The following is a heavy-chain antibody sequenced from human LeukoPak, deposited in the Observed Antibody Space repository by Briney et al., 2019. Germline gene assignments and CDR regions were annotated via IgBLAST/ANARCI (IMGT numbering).Heavy chain of an antibody. D-gene: IGHD1-1*01. CDR1: GFPFSSYW. CDR2: IKEDGSDK. CDR3: ARGGWVPFDY. V-gene: IGHV3-7*01. Sequence: GSLRLSCEGSGFPFSSYWMTWVRQAPGKGLEWVANIKEDGSDKYYVDSVKGRFTISRDNAKNSLYLQMNSLRAEDTAVYYCARGGWVPFDYWGQGTLVTVSS. J-gene: IGHJ4*02.